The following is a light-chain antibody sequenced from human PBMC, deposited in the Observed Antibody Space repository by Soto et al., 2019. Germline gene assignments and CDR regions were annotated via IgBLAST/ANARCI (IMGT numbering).Light chain of an antibody. V-gene: IGLV1-40*01. Sequence: QSVLTQPPSVSGAPGQRVTISCTGSSSNIGAGYDVHWYQQLPGTAPKLLIYGNSNRPSGVPDRFSGSKSGTSASLAITGLQAEDEADYYCQSHDSSLSVLWVFGGGTKLIVL. CDR3: QSHDSSLSVLWV. CDR1: SSNIGAGYD. J-gene: IGLJ3*02. CDR2: GNS.